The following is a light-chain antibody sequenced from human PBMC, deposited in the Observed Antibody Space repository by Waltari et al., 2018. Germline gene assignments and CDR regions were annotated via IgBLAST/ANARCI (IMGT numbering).Light chain of an antibody. CDR1: QSVGRT. CDR3: QKYGRLPAT. V-gene: IGKV3-20*01. J-gene: IGKJ1*01. Sequence: EIVLTQSPDTLSLSPGQRATLFCRASQSVGRTLAWYQQKPGQAPRLLIYDASTRATGIPDRFSATGSGTDFRLTISRLEPEDFAVYYCQKYGRLPATFGRGTTVEIK. CDR2: DAS.